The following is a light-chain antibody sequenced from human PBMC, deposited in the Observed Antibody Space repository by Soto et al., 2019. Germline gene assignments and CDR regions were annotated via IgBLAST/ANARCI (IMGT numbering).Light chain of an antibody. V-gene: IGLV2-8*01. CDR1: STDVGAYNY. CDR3: SSYAGSNSFV. J-gene: IGLJ1*01. CDR2: EVT. Sequence: QSVLTQPPSASGSPGQSVTISCTGTSTDVGAYNYVSWYQQRPGKAPKLMIFEVTKRPSGVPDRFSGSKSGNTASLTVSGGQADDEADYYCSSYAGSNSFVLGTGTKLTVL.